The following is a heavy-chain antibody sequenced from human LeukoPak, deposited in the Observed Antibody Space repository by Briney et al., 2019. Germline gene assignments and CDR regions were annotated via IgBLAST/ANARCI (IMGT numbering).Heavy chain of an antibody. CDR3: ARHYYDSTGNYYFDY. D-gene: IGHD3-22*01. Sequence: SETLSLTCRVSGGSITGSSKYWGRIRQPPGKGLEWIGSMYYSGSTYYNPSLKSRVTIPLDTSKNQFSLKLSSVTAADTAVYYCARHYYDSTGNYYFDYSSERTLVTVSS. CDR2: MYYSGST. CDR1: GGSITGSSKY. V-gene: IGHV4-39*01. J-gene: IGHJ4*02.